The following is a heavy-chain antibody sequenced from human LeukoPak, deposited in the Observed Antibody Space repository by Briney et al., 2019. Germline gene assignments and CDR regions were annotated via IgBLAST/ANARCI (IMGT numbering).Heavy chain of an antibody. CDR3: VRTLHNWLDP. V-gene: IGHV3-74*01. J-gene: IGHJ5*02. CDR2: INSDGSST. D-gene: IGHD3-16*01. Sequence: GGSLRLSCAASGFTFSSYWMHWVRQAPGKGLVWVSLINSDGSSTTYADSVKGRFTISRDNAKNTFYLQMNSLRAGDTAVYYCVRTLHNWLDPWGQGTLVTVSS. CDR1: GFTFSSYW.